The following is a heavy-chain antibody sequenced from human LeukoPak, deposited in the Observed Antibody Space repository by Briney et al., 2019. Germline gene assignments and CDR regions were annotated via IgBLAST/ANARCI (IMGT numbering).Heavy chain of an antibody. J-gene: IGHJ4*02. V-gene: IGHV4-39*07. CDR1: GGSISSSSYY. Sequence: PSETLSLTCTVSGGSISSSSYYWGWIRQPPGKGLEWIGSIYYSGSTYYNPSLKSRVTISVDRSKNQFSLKLSSVTAADTAVYYCARDSGSSGYYGFDYWGQGTLVTVSS. CDR3: ARDSGSSGYYGFDY. D-gene: IGHD3-22*01. CDR2: IYYSGST.